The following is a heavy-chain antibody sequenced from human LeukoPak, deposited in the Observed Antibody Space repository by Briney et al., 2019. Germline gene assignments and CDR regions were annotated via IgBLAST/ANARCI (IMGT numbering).Heavy chain of an antibody. V-gene: IGHV4-38-2*01. CDR3: ARGVLLQSWFDP. Sequence: PSETLSLTCAVSGYSISSGYYWGWIRQPSGKGLEWIGSTYHSGSTYYNPSLKSRVTISVDTSKNQFSLKLSSVTAADTAVYYCARGVLLQSWFDPWGQGTLVTVSS. D-gene: IGHD3-10*01. CDR1: GYSISSGYY. CDR2: TYHSGST. J-gene: IGHJ5*02.